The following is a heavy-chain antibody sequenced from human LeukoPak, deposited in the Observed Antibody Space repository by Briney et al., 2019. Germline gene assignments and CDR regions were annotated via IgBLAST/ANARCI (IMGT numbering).Heavy chain of an antibody. D-gene: IGHD1-1*01. CDR2: IYYSGST. V-gene: IGHV4-59*01. CDR3: AREIWNDTWDYNWFDP. J-gene: IGHJ5*02. Sequence: SETLSLTCTVSGGSISSYYWSWIRQPPGKGLEWIGYIYYSGSTNYNPSLKSRVTISVDTSKNQFSLKLSSVTAADTAVYYCAREIWNDTWDYNWFDPWGQGTLVTVSS. CDR1: GGSISSYY.